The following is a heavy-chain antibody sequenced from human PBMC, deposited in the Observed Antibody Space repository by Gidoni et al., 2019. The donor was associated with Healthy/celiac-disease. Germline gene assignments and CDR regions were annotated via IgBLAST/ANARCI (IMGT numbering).Heavy chain of an antibody. CDR2: ISYDGSNK. CDR3: ARVEIGFGELPALGMDV. Sequence: GKGLEWVAVISYDGSNKYYADSVKGRFTISRDNSKNTLYLQMNSLRAEDAAVYYCARVEIGFGELPALGMDVWGQGTTVTVSS. J-gene: IGHJ6*02. V-gene: IGHV3-30*04. D-gene: IGHD3-10*01.